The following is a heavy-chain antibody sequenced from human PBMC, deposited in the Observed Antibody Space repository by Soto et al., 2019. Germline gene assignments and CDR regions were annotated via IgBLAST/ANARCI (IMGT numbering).Heavy chain of an antibody. CDR1: GFSLSSDRMG. D-gene: IGHD2-2*01. J-gene: IGHJ6*02. CDR2: IFSTDEK. V-gene: IGHV2-26*01. Sequence: QVTLKESGPVLVKPTETLTLTCTVSGFSLSSDRMGVSWVRQPPGKALEWLAHIFSTDEKSYSPSLKNRLTISEDTSNSQVVFTMTNMDPVDTATYYCARVSIIVVPGGARGGTGTIKMDVWGQGTTVTVSS. CDR3: ARVSIIVVPGGARGGTGTIKMDV.